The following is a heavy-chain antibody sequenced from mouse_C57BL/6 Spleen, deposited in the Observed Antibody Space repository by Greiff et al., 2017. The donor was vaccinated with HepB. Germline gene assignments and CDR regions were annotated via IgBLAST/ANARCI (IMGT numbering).Heavy chain of an antibody. CDR2: ISYSGST. CDR3: AREDYGNSPGFAY. Sequence: EVKVEESGPGMVKPSQSLSLTCTVTGYSITSGYDWHWIRHFPGNKLEWMGYISYSGSTNYNPSLKSRISITHDTSKNHFFLKLNSVTTEDTATYYCAREDYGNSPGFAYWGQGTLVTVSA. V-gene: IGHV3-1*01. CDR1: GYSITSGYD. J-gene: IGHJ3*01. D-gene: IGHD2-1*01.